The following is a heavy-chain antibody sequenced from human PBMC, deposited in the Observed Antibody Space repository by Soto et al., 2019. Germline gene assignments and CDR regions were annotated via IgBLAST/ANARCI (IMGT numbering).Heavy chain of an antibody. Sequence: PGGSLRLSCAASGFTFSNAWMSWVRQAPGKGLEWVGRIKSKTDGGTTDYAAPVKGRFTISRDDSKNTLYLQMNSLKTEDTAVYFCVRDPYKDGSGFPGYWGQGTLVTVSS. CDR1: GFTFSNAW. V-gene: IGHV3-15*01. J-gene: IGHJ4*02. CDR2: IKSKTDGGTT. CDR3: VRDPYKDGSGFPGY. D-gene: IGHD3-3*01.